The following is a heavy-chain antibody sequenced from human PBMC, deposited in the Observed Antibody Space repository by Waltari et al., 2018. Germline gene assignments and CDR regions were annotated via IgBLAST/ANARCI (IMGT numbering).Heavy chain of an antibody. Sequence: LEWIVEINHSGSTNYNPSLKSRVTISVDTSKNQFSLKLSSVTAADTAVYYCARGKGFGGVIVKQDYYFDYWGQGTLVTVSS. J-gene: IGHJ4*02. CDR3: ARGKGFGGVIVKQDYYFDY. D-gene: IGHD3-16*02. V-gene: IGHV4-34*01. CDR2: INHSGST.